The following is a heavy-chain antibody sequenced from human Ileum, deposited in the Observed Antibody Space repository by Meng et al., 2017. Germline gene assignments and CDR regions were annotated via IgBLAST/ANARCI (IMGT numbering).Heavy chain of an antibody. J-gene: IGHJ4*02. CDR3: ARAFYYDDGGYYYDLYYFDY. D-gene: IGHD3-22*01. CDR2: INPNSGGT. V-gene: IGHV1-2*02. CDR1: GYTFTDNY. Sequence: ASVKVSCMTSGYTFTDNYIHWVRQAPGQGLEWMGWINPNSGGTNYAPKFEGRVTMTRDSSISTAYMELNSLTSDDTAVYYCARAFYYDDGGYYYDLYYFDYWGQGTLVTVSS.